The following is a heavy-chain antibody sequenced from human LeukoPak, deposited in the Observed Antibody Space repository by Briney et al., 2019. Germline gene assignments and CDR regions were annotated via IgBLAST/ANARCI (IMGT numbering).Heavy chain of an antibody. CDR2: IIPILGIA. V-gene: IGHV1-69*04. J-gene: IGHJ3*02. Sequence: ASVKVSCKASGGTFSSYAISWVRQAPGQGLEWMGRIIPILGIANYAQKFQGIVTITADKSTSTAYMELSSLRSEDTAVYYCASYCSGGSCYDAFDIWGQGTMVTVSS. D-gene: IGHD2-15*01. CDR3: ASYCSGGSCYDAFDI. CDR1: GGTFSSYA.